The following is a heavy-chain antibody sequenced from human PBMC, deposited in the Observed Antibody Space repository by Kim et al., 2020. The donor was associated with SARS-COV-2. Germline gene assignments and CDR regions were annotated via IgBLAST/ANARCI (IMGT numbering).Heavy chain of an antibody. V-gene: IGHV3-23*01. D-gene: IGHD6-6*01. CDR1: GFTFSTYD. CDR2: IDGSGAGT. J-gene: IGHJ4*02. Sequence: GGSLRLSCAVSGFTFSTYDISWVRQAPGKGLEWVSVIDGSGAGTNYVDSVKGRFTISRDNSKSTLYLQMNSLRPEDTAVYYCAKLSALAPRGFDYWGQGTLVTVSS. CDR3: AKLSALAPRGFDY.